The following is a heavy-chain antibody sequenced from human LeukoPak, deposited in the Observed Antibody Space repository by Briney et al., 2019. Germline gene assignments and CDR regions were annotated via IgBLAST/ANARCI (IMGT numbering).Heavy chain of an antibody. CDR3: ARVSGSSSWYLFDP. CDR1: GFTFSSYG. V-gene: IGHV3-30*02. Sequence: GGSLRLSCAASGFTFSSYGMHWVRQAPGKGLEWVAFIRYDGSNKYYADSVKGRFTISRDNSKNTLYLQMNSLRAEDTAVYYCARVSGSSSWYLFDPWGQGTLVTVSS. J-gene: IGHJ5*02. D-gene: IGHD6-13*01. CDR2: IRYDGSNK.